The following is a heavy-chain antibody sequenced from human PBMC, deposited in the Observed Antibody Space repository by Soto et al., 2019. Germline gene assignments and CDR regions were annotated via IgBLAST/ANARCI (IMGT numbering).Heavy chain of an antibody. D-gene: IGHD6-19*01. CDR2: IWYDGSNK. CDR1: GFTFSSYG. Sequence: QVQLVESGGGVVQPGRSLRLSCAASGFTFSSYGMHWVRQAPGKGLEWVAVIWYDGSNKYYADSVKGRFTISRDNSKNTLYLQMNSLRAADTAVYYCARGIAVAGKSDYYGMDVWGRGTTVTVSS. J-gene: IGHJ6*02. V-gene: IGHV3-33*01. CDR3: ARGIAVAGKSDYYGMDV.